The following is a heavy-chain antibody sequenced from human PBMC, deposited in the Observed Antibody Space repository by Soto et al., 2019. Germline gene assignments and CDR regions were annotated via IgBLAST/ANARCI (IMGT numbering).Heavy chain of an antibody. V-gene: IGHV1-18*01. Sequence: ASVKVSCKASGYTFTSYGISWVRQAPGQGLEWMGWISAYNGNTNYAQKPQGGVTMTTDTSTSTAYMELRSLRSDDTAVYYCARFYDILTGYFWLDYWGQGTLVTVSS. D-gene: IGHD3-9*01. J-gene: IGHJ4*02. CDR2: ISAYNGNT. CDR1: GYTFTSYG. CDR3: ARFYDILTGYFWLDY.